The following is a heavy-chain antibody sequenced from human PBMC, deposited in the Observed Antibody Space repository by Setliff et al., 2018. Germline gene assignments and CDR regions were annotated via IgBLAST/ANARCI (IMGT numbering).Heavy chain of an antibody. D-gene: IGHD3-22*01. CDR1: GYTLTELS. CDR2: FDPGDGET. CDR3: ATLAFTYYYDSSGYYPHDY. V-gene: IGHV1-24*01. J-gene: IGHJ4*02. Sequence: ASVKVSCKVSGYTLTELSVHWVRQAPGKGLGWMGGFDPGDGETIYAQKFQGRVTMTEDTSTDTAYMELSSLRSEDTAVYYCATLAFTYYYDSSGYYPHDYWGQGTLVTVSS.